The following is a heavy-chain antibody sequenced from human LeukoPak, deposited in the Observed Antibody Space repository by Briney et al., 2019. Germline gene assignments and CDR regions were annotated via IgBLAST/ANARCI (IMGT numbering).Heavy chain of an antibody. CDR2: INHSGST. CDR3: ARGYPKPAFDI. J-gene: IGHJ3*02. CDR1: GGSFSGYY. V-gene: IGHV4-34*01. Sequence: PSETLSLTCAVYGGSFSGYYWSWIRQPPGKGLEWIGEINHSGSTNYNPSLKSRVTISVDTSKNQFSLKLSSVTAADTAVYYCARGYPKPAFDIWGQGTMVTVSS.